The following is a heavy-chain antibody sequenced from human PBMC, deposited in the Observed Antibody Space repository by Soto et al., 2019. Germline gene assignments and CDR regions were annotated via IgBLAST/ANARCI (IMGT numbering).Heavy chain of an antibody. D-gene: IGHD1-1*01. CDR2: IRQDGREI. Sequence: EVQMLESGGDLVQPGGSLRLSCVASDFTFSTYWMAWLRQTPGKGLEFVANIRQDGREINYLDSGKGRFTISRDNAEKSLFLQMNSLRAEDTAVYYWATDRWTGAFDFRGQGTVVTVSS. CDR1: DFTFSTYW. CDR3: ATDRWTGAFDF. V-gene: IGHV3-7*01. J-gene: IGHJ3*01.